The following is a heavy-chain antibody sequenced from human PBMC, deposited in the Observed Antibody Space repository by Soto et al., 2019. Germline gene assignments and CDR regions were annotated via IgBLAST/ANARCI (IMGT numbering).Heavy chain of an antibody. Sequence: EVQLLESGGGLVQPGGSLRLSCAASGFTFSTYAMSWVRQAPGKGLGWVSSISGSGISTYYADSVKGRFTVSRDNSKNTLYLHMKSLRVDDTAVYYCARRGDYSESGRIDWGQGTLVTVSS. CDR1: GFTFSTYA. V-gene: IGHV3-23*01. CDR2: ISGSGIST. D-gene: IGHD3-10*01. J-gene: IGHJ4*02. CDR3: ARRGDYSESGRID.